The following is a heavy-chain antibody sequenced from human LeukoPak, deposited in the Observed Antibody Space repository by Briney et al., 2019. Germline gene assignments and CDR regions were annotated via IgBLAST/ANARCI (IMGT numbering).Heavy chain of an antibody. CDR1: GFTFSSYG. CDR2: ISYDGSNK. Sequence: PGRSLRLSCAASGFTFSSYGMHWVRQAPGKGLEWVAVISYDGSNKYYADSVKGRFTISRDNSKNTLYLQMNSLRAEGTAVYYCARSDGIAAAGPFDYWGQGTLVTVSS. V-gene: IGHV3-30*03. J-gene: IGHJ4*02. CDR3: ARSDGIAAAGPFDY. D-gene: IGHD6-13*01.